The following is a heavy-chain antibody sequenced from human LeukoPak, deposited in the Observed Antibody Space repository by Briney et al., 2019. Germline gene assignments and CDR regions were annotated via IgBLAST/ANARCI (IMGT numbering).Heavy chain of an antibody. CDR2: ISSSSSYI. V-gene: IGHV3-21*01. CDR1: GFTFSSYS. Sequence: PGGSLRLSCAASGFTFSSYSMNWVREAPGKGLEWVSSISSSSSYIYYADSVKGRFTISRDNAKNSLYLQMNSLRAEDTAVYYCARDEYYGSGTTAFDIWGQGTMVTVSS. J-gene: IGHJ3*02. CDR3: ARDEYYGSGTTAFDI. D-gene: IGHD3-10*01.